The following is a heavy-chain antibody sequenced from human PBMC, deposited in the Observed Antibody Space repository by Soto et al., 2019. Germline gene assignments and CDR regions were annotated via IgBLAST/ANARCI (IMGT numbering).Heavy chain of an antibody. Sequence: SETLSLSCTVSGGSVSRGSYYWSWIRQPPGKGLEWIGYIYYSGSTNYNPSLKSRVTISVDTSKNQFSLKLSSVTAADTAVYYCARGRMNWNDLGLYNWFDPWGQAILVSGSS. CDR3: ARGRMNWNDLGLYNWFDP. CDR2: IYYSGST. V-gene: IGHV4-61*01. J-gene: IGHJ5*02. D-gene: IGHD1-1*01. CDR1: GGSVSRGSYY.